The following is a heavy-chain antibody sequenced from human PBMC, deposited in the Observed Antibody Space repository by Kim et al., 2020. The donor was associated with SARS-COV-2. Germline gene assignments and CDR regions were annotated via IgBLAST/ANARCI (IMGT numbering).Heavy chain of an antibody. CDR3: ASGGRILYQPGYY. D-gene: IGHD2-8*01. Sequence: GGSLRLSCAASGFTFSSYAMHWVRQAPGKGLEWVAVISYDGSNKYYADSVKGRFTISRDNSKNTLYLQMNSLRAEDTAVYYCASGGRILYQPGYYWGQGTLVTVSS. CDR1: GFTFSSYA. CDR2: ISYDGSNK. V-gene: IGHV3-30*04. J-gene: IGHJ4*02.